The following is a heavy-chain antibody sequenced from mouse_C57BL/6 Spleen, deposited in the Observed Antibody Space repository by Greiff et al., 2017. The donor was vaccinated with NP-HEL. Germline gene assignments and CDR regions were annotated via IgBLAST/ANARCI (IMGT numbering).Heavy chain of an antibody. CDR3: TRAPSIRDAMDY. CDR2: ISSGGDYI. Sequence: EVNVVESGEGLVKPGGSLKLSCAASGFTFSSYAMSWVRQTPEKRLEWVAYISSGGDYIYYADTVKGRFTISRDNARNTLYLQMSSLKSEDTAMYYCTRAPSIRDAMDYWGQGTSVTVSS. J-gene: IGHJ4*01. D-gene: IGHD1-1*01. CDR1: GFTFSSYA. V-gene: IGHV5-9-1*02.